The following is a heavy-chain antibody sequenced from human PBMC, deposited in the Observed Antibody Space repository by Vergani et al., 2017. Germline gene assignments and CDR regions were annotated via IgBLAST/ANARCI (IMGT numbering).Heavy chain of an antibody. CDR1: GGSFSGYY. V-gene: IGHV4-34*01. CDR3: ARVSSGFPPLYYYYGMDV. J-gene: IGHJ6*02. Sequence: QVQLQQWGAGLLKPSETLSLTCSVYGGSFSGYYWSWIRQPPGKGLEWIGEINHSGSTNYNPSLKSRVTISGDTSKNQFSLKLSSVTAADPAVYYCARVSSGFPPLYYYYGMDVWGQGTTVTVSS. D-gene: IGHD3-10*01. CDR2: INHSGST.